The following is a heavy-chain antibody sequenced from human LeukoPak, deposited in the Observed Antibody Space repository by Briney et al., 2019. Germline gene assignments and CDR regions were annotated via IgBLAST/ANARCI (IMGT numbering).Heavy chain of an antibody. J-gene: IGHJ6*04. CDR2: INSDGSST. CDR3: ARSRYYGSGSYSMSWFDP. Sequence: GGSLRLSCAASGFTFSSYWMHWVRQAPGKGLVWVSRINSDGSSTSYADSVKGRFTISRDNAKNTLYLQMNSLRAEDTAVYYCARSRYYGSGSYSMSWFDPWGKGTTVTISS. CDR1: GFTFSSYW. V-gene: IGHV3-74*01. D-gene: IGHD3-10*01.